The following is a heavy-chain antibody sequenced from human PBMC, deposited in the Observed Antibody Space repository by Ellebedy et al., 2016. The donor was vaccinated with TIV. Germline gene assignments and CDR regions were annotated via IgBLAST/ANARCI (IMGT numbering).Heavy chain of an antibody. CDR1: EFTFTTYT. J-gene: IGHJ4*02. D-gene: IGHD3-10*01. CDR3: ATEFYYRSAY. Sequence: GGSLRLSCEASEFTFTTYTMNWVRQFPGKGLEWVGSIDPTGTSVYQPASLRGRFTISRDNAKNSLSLQMRSLRVEDTAVYYCATEFYYRSAYWGLGTLVTVSS. V-gene: IGHV3-21*01. CDR2: IDPTGTSV.